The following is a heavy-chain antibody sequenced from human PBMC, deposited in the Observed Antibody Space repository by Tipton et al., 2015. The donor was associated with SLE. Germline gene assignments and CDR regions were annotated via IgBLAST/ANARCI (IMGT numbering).Heavy chain of an antibody. J-gene: IGHJ3*02. CDR2: IYYSGST. CDR3: ARGERDSSSWYGGAFDI. Sequence: TLSLTCTVSGGSISSYYWSWIQQSPGRGLEWIGYIYYSGSTNYNPSLKSRVTISVDTSKNQFSLKLSSVTAADTAVYYCARGERDSSSWYGGAFDIWGQGTMVTVSS. V-gene: IGHV4-59*01. CDR1: GGSISSYY. D-gene: IGHD6-13*01.